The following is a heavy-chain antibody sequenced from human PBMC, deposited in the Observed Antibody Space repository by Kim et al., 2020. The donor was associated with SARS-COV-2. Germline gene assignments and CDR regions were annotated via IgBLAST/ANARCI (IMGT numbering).Heavy chain of an antibody. V-gene: IGHV7-4-1*02. D-gene: IGHD5-12*01. CDR1: GYTFTSFA. J-gene: IGHJ6*02. CDR2: INPNTGNP. Sequence: ASVKVSCKVSGYTFTSFAMNWVRQAPGQGLEWMGWINPNTGNPMYAQGFKGRLIISLDTSARTAYLQLSSLKAEDTAVYYCARERPGRWITLHYYYYGMDVWGQGTTVTVSS. CDR3: ARERPGRWITLHYYYYGMDV.